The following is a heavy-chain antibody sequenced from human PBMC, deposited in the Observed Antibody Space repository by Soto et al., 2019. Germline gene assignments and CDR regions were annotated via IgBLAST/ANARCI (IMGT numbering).Heavy chain of an antibody. CDR2: IYYSGST. V-gene: IGHV4-59*12. Sequence: SETLSLTCTVSGGSISSYYWSWIRQPPGKGLEWIGYIYYSGSTNYNPSLKSRVTISVDTSKNQFSLKLSSVTAADTAVYYCARVFTDSSSFFDPWGQGTLVTVS. CDR3: ARVFTDSSSFFDP. J-gene: IGHJ5*02. CDR1: GGSISSYY. D-gene: IGHD6-13*01.